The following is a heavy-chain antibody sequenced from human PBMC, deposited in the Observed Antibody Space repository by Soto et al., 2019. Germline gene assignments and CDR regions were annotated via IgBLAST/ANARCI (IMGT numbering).Heavy chain of an antibody. CDR1: RSTLSRYG. J-gene: IGHJ3*02. Sequence: EVQLLESGGGLVPPGGSLRLSCTASRSTLSRYGMTWVRQGPSKGLEWVSTITASGAGTYYTDSVKGRFTISRDNSKNTLYLQLNNPRAEATAIYYCTTDPNGDFGGAFDNWGQGTMVNVSS. CDR3: TTDPNGDFGGAFDN. V-gene: IGHV3-23*01. D-gene: IGHD2-8*01. CDR2: ITASGAGT.